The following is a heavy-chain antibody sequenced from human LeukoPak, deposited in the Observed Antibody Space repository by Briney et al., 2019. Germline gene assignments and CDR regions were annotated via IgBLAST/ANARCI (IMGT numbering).Heavy chain of an antibody. J-gene: IGHJ4*02. CDR2: IRYGGSNK. CDR3: AKVGDGYSGYDPEFDY. D-gene: IGHD5-12*01. CDR1: GFTFSSYG. V-gene: IGHV3-30*02. Sequence: GGSLRLSCAASGFTFSSYGMHWVRQAPGKGLEWVAFIRYGGSNKYYADSVKGRFTISRDNSKNTLYLQMNSLRAEDTAVYYCAKVGDGYSGYDPEFDYWGQGTLVTVSS.